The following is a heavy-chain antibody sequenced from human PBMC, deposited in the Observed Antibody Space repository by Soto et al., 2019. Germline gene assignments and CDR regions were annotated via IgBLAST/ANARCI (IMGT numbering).Heavy chain of an antibody. CDR1: GFALSSSW. CDR2: INFDGSTT. D-gene: IGHD6-19*01. CDR3: ARGPRGWYGFDY. V-gene: IGHV3-74*01. J-gene: IGHJ4*02. Sequence: GGSLRLSCAGSGFALSSSWMHWVRQDPGKGLVWVSRINFDGSTTDYADSVRGRFTISRDNAKNTLYLEMNSLRVDDTAVYHCARGPRGWYGFDYWGQGTLITVSS.